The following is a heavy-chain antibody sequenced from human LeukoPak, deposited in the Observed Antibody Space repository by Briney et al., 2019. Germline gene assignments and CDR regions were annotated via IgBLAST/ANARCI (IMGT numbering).Heavy chain of an antibody. CDR1: GGSISLSYYY. J-gene: IGHJ4*02. D-gene: IGHD3-10*01. Sequence: SETLSLTCSVSGGSISLSYYYWSWIRQPAGKGLEWIGRICTIGSTNYNPSLKSRVSISVDTSKNQFSLKLSSVTAADTAVYYCARGLWFGDENPPYFDYWGQGTLVTVSS. V-gene: IGHV4-61*02. CDR3: ARGLWFGDENPPYFDY. CDR2: ICTIGST.